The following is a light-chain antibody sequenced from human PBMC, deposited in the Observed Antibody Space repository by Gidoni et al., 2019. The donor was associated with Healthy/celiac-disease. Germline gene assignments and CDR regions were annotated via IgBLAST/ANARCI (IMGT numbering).Light chain of an antibody. V-gene: IGKV1D-8*01. Sequence: VIWMTQSPSLLSASTGDRVTISCRMSQGIISYLAWYQQKPGKSPELLIYAASTLQSGVPSRFSDSGSGTDFSLTISCLQSEDFATYYCQQYYSFPRTFGQGTKVEIK. CDR3: QQYYSFPRT. CDR1: QGIISY. CDR2: AAS. J-gene: IGKJ1*01.